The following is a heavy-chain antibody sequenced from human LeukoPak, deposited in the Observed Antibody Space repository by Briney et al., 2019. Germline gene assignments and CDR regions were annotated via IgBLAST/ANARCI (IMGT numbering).Heavy chain of an antibody. V-gene: IGHV4-34*01. J-gene: IGHJ4*02. CDR1: GGSFSGYY. CDR2: INHSGST. CDR3: ARLSYSYGSTLDY. Sequence: SETLSLTCAVYGGSFSGYYWSWIRQPPGKGLEWIGEINHSGSTNYNPSLKSRVTISVDTSKNQFSLKLSSVTAADTAVYYCARLSYSYGSTLDYWGQGTLVTVSS. D-gene: IGHD5-18*01.